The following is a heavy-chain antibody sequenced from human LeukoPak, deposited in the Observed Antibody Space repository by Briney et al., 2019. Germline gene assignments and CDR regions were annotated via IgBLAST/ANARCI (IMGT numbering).Heavy chain of an antibody. J-gene: IGHJ4*02. D-gene: IGHD4-11*01. CDR3: AKVVGDYSTCDY. CDR1: GFTFSSYA. Sequence: GGSLRLSCAASGFTFSSYAMSWVRQAPGKGLEWVSGISASGGSTYYTDSVKGRFTISRDNSKNTLYLQMNSLRAEDTAVYYCAKVVGDYSTCDYWGQGTLVTVSS. CDR2: ISASGGST. V-gene: IGHV3-23*01.